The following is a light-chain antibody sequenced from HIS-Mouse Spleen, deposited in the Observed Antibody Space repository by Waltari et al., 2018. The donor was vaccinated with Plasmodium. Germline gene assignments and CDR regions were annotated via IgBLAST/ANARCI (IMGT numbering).Light chain of an antibody. J-gene: IGLJ3*02. CDR3: YSTDSSGNHRV. CDR1: ALPNKY. CDR2: EDS. V-gene: IGLV3-10*01. Sequence: SYELTQPPSVSVSPGQKAQLTCSGYALPNKYAYWYQQKSGQAPVLVIDEDSKRPSGLPERFSGSSSETMATLTISGAQVEDEADYYCYSTDSSGNHRVFGGGTKLTVL.